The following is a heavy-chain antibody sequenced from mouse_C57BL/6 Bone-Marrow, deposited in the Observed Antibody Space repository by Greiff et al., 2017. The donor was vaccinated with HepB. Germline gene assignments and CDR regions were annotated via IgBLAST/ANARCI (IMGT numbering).Heavy chain of an antibody. CDR3: ARSTYYFGSSWNWYFDV. Sequence: VQLQQPGAELVKPGASVKLSCKASGYTFTSYWMHWVKQRPGQGLEWIGMIHPNSGSTNYNEKFKSKATLTVDKSSSTAYMQISSLTSEDSAVYYCARSTYYFGSSWNWYFDVWGTGTTVTVSS. D-gene: IGHD1-1*01. J-gene: IGHJ1*03. CDR2: IHPNSGST. V-gene: IGHV1-64*01. CDR1: GYTFTSYW.